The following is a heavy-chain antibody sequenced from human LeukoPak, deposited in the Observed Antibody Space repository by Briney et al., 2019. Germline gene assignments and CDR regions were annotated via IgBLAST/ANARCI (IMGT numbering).Heavy chain of an antibody. CDR1: GGSISNYY. D-gene: IGHD6-13*01. CDR2: VYYSGNP. CDR3: AGVAAAGYYYYYYMDV. V-gene: IGHV4-59*12. J-gene: IGHJ6*03. Sequence: SETLSLTCTVSGGSISNYYWSWIRQPPGKGLECVGYVYYSGNPDYNPSLKSRVTISIDTSKNQFSLKLSSVTAADTAVYYCAGVAAAGYYYYYYMDVWGKGTTVTVSS.